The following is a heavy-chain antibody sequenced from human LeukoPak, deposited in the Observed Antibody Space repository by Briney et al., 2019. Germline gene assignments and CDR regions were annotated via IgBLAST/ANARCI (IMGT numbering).Heavy chain of an antibody. J-gene: IGHJ5*02. CDR3: ARGCFNWFDP. Sequence: SETLSLTCTVSGGSISNSYWSWIRQPPGKGLEWIGYIYYTGDSNYNPSLKSRVAISLDTSKNQFSLKLSSVTAADTAVYYCARGCFNWFDPWGQGTLVTVSS. V-gene: IGHV4-59*12. D-gene: IGHD3-10*02. CDR2: IYYTGDS. CDR1: GGSISNSY.